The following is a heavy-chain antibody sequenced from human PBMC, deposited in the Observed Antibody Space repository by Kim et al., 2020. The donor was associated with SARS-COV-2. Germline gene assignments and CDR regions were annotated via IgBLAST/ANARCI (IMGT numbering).Heavy chain of an antibody. CDR1: GFTFSSYA. CDR3: ARGPHASSSSMKEYYFDH. V-gene: IGHV3-30*04. J-gene: IGHJ4*02. D-gene: IGHD6-13*01. CDR2: ISYDGSNK. Sequence: GGSLRLSCAASGFTFSSYAMHWVRQAPGKGLEWVAVISYDGSNKYYADSVKGRFTISRDNSKNTLYLQMNSLRAEDTAVYYCARGPHASSSSMKEYYFDHWGQGTLVTVSS.